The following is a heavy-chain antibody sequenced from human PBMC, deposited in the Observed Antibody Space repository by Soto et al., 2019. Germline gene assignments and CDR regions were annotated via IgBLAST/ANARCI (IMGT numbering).Heavy chain of an antibody. CDR3: AKVGCTNGVCYDEYFQH. V-gene: IGHV3-30*18. Sequence: QVQLVESGGGVVQPGRSLRLSCAASGFTFSSYGMHWVRQAPGKGLEWVAVISYDGSNKYYADSVKGRFTISRDNSKNTLYLQMNSLRAEDTAVYYCAKVGCTNGVCYDEYFQHWCQGTLVTVSS. D-gene: IGHD2-8*01. J-gene: IGHJ1*01. CDR2: ISYDGSNK. CDR1: GFTFSSYG.